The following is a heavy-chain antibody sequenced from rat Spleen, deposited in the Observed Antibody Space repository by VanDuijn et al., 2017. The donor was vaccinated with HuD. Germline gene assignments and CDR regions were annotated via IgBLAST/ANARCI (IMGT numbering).Heavy chain of an antibody. CDR3: GKDMNYFSTYPFYLMGA. CDR1: GFTFSSFP. J-gene: IGHJ4*01. Sequence: EVQLVESGGGLVQPGRSMKLSCAASGFTFSSFPMAWVRQAPTKGLEWVATISTSGGSTYYRDSVKGRFTISRDNAKSTLYLQMNSLRSEDTATYFCGKDMNYFSTYPFYLMGAWGQGTSVTVSS. CDR2: ISTSGGST. D-gene: IGHD1-2*01. V-gene: IGHV5-46*01.